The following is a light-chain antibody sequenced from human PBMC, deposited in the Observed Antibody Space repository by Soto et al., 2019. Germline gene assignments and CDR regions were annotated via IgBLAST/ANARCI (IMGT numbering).Light chain of an antibody. Sequence: DIQMTQSPSSLSASVGDRVTITCRASQSISSYLNWYQQKPGKAPKLLIYAASSLQSGVPSRFSGSGSGTDFTLTISRLEPEDFAVYYCQQYDSSPRTFGHGTKVDIK. CDR3: QQYDSSPRT. V-gene: IGKV1-39*01. J-gene: IGKJ1*01. CDR1: QSISSY. CDR2: AAS.